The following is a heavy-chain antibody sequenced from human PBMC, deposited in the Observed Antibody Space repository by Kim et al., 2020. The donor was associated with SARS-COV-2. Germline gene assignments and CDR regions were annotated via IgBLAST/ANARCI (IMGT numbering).Heavy chain of an antibody. V-gene: IGHV1-24*01. Sequence: ASVKVSCKVSGYTLTELSMHWVRQAPGKGLEWMGGFDPEDGETIYAQKFQGRVTMTEDTSTDTAYMELSSLRSEDTAVYYCATWGDPPYYYDSSGYYPLDAFDIWGQGTMVTVSS. CDR1: GYTLTELS. CDR3: ATWGDPPYYYDSSGYYPLDAFDI. J-gene: IGHJ3*02. CDR2: FDPEDGET. D-gene: IGHD3-22*01.